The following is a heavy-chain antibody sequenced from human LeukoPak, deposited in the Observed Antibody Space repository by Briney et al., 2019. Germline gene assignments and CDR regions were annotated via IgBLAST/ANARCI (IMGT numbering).Heavy chain of an antibody. CDR2: ISSSSSYI. Sequence: GGSLRLSCAASGFTFSSYSMNWVRQAPGKGLEWVSSISSSSSYIYYADSVKGRFTISRDNAKNSLYLQMNSLRAEDTAVYYCAKAARPEYAFGIWGQGTMVTVSS. D-gene: IGHD6-6*01. V-gene: IGHV3-21*01. CDR3: AKAARPEYAFGI. J-gene: IGHJ3*02. CDR1: GFTFSSYS.